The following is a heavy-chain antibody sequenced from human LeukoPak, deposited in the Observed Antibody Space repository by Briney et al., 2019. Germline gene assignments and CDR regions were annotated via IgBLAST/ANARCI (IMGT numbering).Heavy chain of an antibody. Sequence: GRSLRLSCAASGFTFSSYAMHWVRQAPGKGLEGVAVISYDGSNKYYADSVKGRFTISRDNSKNTLYLQMNSLRAEDTAVYYCASDYGSGSYYNVPDYWGQGTLVTVSS. CDR3: ASDYGSGSYYNVPDY. J-gene: IGHJ4*02. CDR1: GFTFSSYA. CDR2: ISYDGSNK. D-gene: IGHD3-10*01. V-gene: IGHV3-30-3*01.